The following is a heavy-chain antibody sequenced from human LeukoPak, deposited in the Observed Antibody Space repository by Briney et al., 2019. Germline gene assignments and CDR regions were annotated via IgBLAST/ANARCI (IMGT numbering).Heavy chain of an antibody. D-gene: IGHD3-3*01. CDR1: GFTFSSYG. CDR2: ISYDGSNK. Sequence: GRSLRPSCAASGFTFSSYGMHWVRQAPGKGLEWVAVISYDGSNKYYADSVKGRFTISRDNSKNTLYLQMNSLRAEDTAVYYCAKDRRLVYYDFWSGYGYWGQGTLVTVSS. V-gene: IGHV3-30*18. J-gene: IGHJ4*02. CDR3: AKDRRLVYYDFWSGYGY.